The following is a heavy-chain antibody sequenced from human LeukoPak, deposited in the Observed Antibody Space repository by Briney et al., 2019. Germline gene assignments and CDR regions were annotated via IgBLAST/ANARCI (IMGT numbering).Heavy chain of an antibody. CDR3: ARASYGSGGEGAFDI. J-gene: IGHJ3*02. CDR1: GGSITSYY. V-gene: IGHV4-59*01. Sequence: SETLSLTCTVSGGSITSYYWSWIRQPPGKGLEWIGYIFYSGSTNYNPSLKSRVTISVDTSKNQFSLKLSSVTAADTAVYYCARASYGSGGEGAFDIWGQGTMVTVSS. CDR2: IFYSGST. D-gene: IGHD3-10*01.